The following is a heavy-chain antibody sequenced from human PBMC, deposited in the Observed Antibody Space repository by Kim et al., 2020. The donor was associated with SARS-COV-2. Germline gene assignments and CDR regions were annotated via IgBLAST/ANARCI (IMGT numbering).Heavy chain of an antibody. D-gene: IGHD3-10*01. Sequence: GVSLRLSCTASGFTFSDAWMSWVRQAPGKGLEWLGRIKSRTDGGSTDYAAPVKDRFTISRDDSKNTLYLQMDRLKTEDTAVFYCTTWSGSSWGQGTLVTVSS. V-gene: IGHV3-15*01. CDR1: GFTFSDAW. CDR3: TTWSGSS. CDR2: IKSRTDGGST. J-gene: IGHJ5*02.